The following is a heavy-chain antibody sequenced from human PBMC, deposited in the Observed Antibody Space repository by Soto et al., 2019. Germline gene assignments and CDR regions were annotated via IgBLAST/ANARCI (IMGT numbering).Heavy chain of an antibody. Sequence: AASVKVSCKASGYTFTSYGISWVRQAPGQGLEWMGWISAYNGNTNYAQKLQGRVTMTTDTSTSTAYMELRSLRSDDTAVYYCARYYYGSGSSEQHYHQFYGMDVWGQGTTVTVSS. J-gene: IGHJ6*02. CDR1: GYTFTSYG. D-gene: IGHD3-10*01. V-gene: IGHV1-18*01. CDR2: ISAYNGNT. CDR3: ARYYYGSGSSEQHYHQFYGMDV.